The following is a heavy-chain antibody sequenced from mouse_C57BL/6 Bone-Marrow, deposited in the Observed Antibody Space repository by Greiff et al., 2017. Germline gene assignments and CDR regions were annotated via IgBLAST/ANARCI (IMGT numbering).Heavy chain of an antibody. V-gene: IGHV6-6*01. CDR1: GFAFSDAW. Sequence: EVKLQESGGGLVQPGGSMKLSCAASGFAFSDAWMDWVRQSPEKGLEWVAEIRNKANNHATYYAESVKGRFTISRDDSKSSVYLQMNSLRAEDTGIYYCTGVLRWAWFAYWGQGTLVTVSA. D-gene: IGHD1-1*01. CDR3: TGVLRWAWFAY. CDR2: IRNKANNHAT. J-gene: IGHJ3*01.